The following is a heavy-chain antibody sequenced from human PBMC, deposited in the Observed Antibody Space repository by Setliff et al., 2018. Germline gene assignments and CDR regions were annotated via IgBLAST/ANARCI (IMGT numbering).Heavy chain of an antibody. D-gene: IGHD3-22*01. Sequence: PGGSLRLSCAASAFTFKNYWMSWVRQAPGKGLEWVANIKGDGSEKFYLDSVKGRFTISRDNAKNSLYLQMNSLRAEDTAVYYCARDRISRYYDSGAHAPDIWGQGTMVTVSS. V-gene: IGHV3-7*03. J-gene: IGHJ3*02. CDR1: AFTFKNYW. CDR2: IKGDGSEK. CDR3: ARDRISRYYDSGAHAPDI.